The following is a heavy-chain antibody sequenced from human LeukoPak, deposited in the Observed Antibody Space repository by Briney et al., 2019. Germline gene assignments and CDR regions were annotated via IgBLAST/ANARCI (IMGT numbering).Heavy chain of an antibody. D-gene: IGHD5-24*01. Sequence: GGSLRLSCVASGFTFSSYGMHWVRQAPGKGLEWVAFIRYDGSNKYYADSVKGRFTISRDNSKNTLYLQMNSLRAEDTAVYYCAREIGPIQLHLWGSAFDYWGQGTLVTVSS. CDR1: GFTFSSYG. J-gene: IGHJ4*02. CDR3: AREIGPIQLHLWGSAFDY. CDR2: IRYDGSNK. V-gene: IGHV3-30*02.